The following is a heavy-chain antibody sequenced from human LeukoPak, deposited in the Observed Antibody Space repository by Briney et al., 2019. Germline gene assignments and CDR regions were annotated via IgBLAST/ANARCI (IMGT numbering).Heavy chain of an antibody. J-gene: IGHJ4*02. CDR1: GYTFTSYD. V-gene: IGHV1-2*02. D-gene: IGHD6-19*01. CDR2: INPNSGGT. CDR3: ARSYSGWYYFDY. Sequence: ASVKVSCKASGYTFTSYDINWVRQATGQGLEWMGWINPNSGGTNYAQKFQGRVTMTRDTSISTAYMELSRLRSDDTAVYYCARSYSGWYYFDYWGQGTLVTVSS.